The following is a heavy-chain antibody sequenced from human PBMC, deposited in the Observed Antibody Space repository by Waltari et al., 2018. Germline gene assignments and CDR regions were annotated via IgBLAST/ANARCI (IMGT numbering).Heavy chain of an antibody. J-gene: IGHJ4*02. CDR1: VGSLNNYS. D-gene: IGHD6-13*01. V-gene: IGHV4-59*01. CDR3: ARVSAAGGTRLFDY. Sequence: QVQLQESGPGLVKPSETLSLPRTGSVGSLNNYSWNWIRQPPGKGLEWIGFIYSSGTTNYTPSLKSRVTISIDTSKNQFSLNLSSVTAADTAVYYCARVSAAGGTRLFDYWGQGTLVTVSS. CDR2: IYSSGTT.